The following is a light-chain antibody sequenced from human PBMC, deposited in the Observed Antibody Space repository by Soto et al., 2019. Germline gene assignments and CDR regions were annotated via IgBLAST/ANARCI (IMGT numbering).Light chain of an antibody. V-gene: IGKV3-20*01. CDR2: GAS. CDR1: QSVSSSY. Sequence: ELVLTQSPGTLSLSPGERATLSCSASQSVSSSYLAWYQQKRGQAPSLLMYGASRRATGIPERFSGSGSGKDFTLTISRLEPEDFAVYYCQQYGSSPRTFGQGTKVEIK. CDR3: QQYGSSPRT. J-gene: IGKJ1*01.